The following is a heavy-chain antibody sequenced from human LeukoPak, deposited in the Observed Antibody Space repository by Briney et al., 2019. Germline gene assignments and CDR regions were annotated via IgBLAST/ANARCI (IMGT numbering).Heavy chain of an antibody. CDR2: IWYDGSNT. CDR1: GFTFSSHG. CDR3: AKGPSATSDAFDI. Sequence: PGGSLRLSCAASGFTFSSHGMHWVRQAPGKGLEWVAVIWYDGSNTYYADSVKGRFTISRDNSKNTLYLQMNSLRAEDTAVYYCAKGPSATSDAFDIWGQGTIVTVSS. J-gene: IGHJ3*02. D-gene: IGHD6-6*01. V-gene: IGHV3-33*06.